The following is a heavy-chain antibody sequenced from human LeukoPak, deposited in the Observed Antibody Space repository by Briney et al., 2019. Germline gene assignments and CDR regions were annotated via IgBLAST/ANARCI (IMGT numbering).Heavy chain of an antibody. CDR2: ISSSSSYI. J-gene: IGHJ4*02. CDR3: ARGGAIAVAGTEFDY. CDR1: GFTFSSYS. Sequence: PGGSLRLSCAASGFTFSSYSMNWVRQAPGKGLEWVSSISSSSSYIYYADSVKGRFTISRHNSKNTLYLQMNSLRAEDTAVYYCARGGAIAVAGTEFDYWGQGTLVTVSS. D-gene: IGHD6-19*01. V-gene: IGHV3-21*04.